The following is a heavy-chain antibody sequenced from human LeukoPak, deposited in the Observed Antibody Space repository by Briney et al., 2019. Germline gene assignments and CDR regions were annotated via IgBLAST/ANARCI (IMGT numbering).Heavy chain of an antibody. Sequence: SETLSLTCSVSGGSIGRGSYYWGWIRQSPGKGLEWIGSMHHSGSTDFNPSLRSRVTISGDTSKNQFFLELTSMTVADTAIYYCARVPRGGDRFDPWGQGTLVTVSS. CDR1: GGSIGRGSYY. CDR3: ARVPRGGDRFDP. CDR2: MHHSGST. J-gene: IGHJ5*02. D-gene: IGHD3-16*01. V-gene: IGHV4-39*07.